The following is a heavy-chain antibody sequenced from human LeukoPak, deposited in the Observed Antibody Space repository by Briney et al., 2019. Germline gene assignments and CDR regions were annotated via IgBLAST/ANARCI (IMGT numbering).Heavy chain of an antibody. CDR2: ISSSSYI. CDR1: GFTFSSYS. CDR3: AKSGYNRFDY. J-gene: IGHJ4*02. Sequence: GGSLRLSCAASGFTFSSYSMNWVRQAPGKGLEWVSSISSSSYIYYADSLKGRFTISRDNSKNTLYLQMNSLRAEDTAIYYCAKSGYNRFDYWGQGTLVTVSS. D-gene: IGHD5-24*01. V-gene: IGHV3-21*04.